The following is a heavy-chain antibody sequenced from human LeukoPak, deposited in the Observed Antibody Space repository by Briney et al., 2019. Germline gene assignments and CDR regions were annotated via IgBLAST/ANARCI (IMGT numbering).Heavy chain of an antibody. Sequence: SETLSLTCTVSSDSISSYYWSWIRQHPGKGLEWIGYIHYSGSTYYSPSLKSRVTISVDTSKKQFSLKLSSVTAADTAVYYCARVGVAAKSSRYFDYWGQGTLVTVSS. D-gene: IGHD2-15*01. J-gene: IGHJ4*02. CDR2: IHYSGST. V-gene: IGHV4-59*06. CDR1: SDSISSYY. CDR3: ARVGVAAKSSRYFDY.